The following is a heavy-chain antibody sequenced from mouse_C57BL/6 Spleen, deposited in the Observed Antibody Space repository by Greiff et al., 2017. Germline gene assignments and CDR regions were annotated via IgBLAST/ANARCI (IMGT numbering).Heavy chain of an antibody. CDR1: GYTFTSYG. CDR3: AKLGRYFDV. V-gene: IGHV1-81*01. J-gene: IGHJ1*03. D-gene: IGHD4-1*01. CDR2: IYPRSGNT. Sequence: QVQLQQSGAELARPGASVKLSCKASGYTFTSYGISWVKQRTGQGLEWIGEIYPRSGNTYYNEKFKGKATLTADKSSSTAYMELRSLTSEDSAVYFGAKLGRYFDVWGTGTTVTVSS.